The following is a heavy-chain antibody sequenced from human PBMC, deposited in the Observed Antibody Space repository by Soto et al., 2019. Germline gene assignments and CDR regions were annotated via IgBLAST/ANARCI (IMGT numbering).Heavy chain of an antibody. Sequence: SETLSLTCAVSGYSISSGYYWGWIRQPPGKGLEWIGSIYHSGRTYYNPSLKSRLTISLDTSKNQFSLKLTSVTAADTALYFCATTSGGFPYWGQGTLVTVSS. CDR3: ATTSGGFPY. CDR1: GYSISSGYY. V-gene: IGHV4-38-2*01. CDR2: IYHSGRT. J-gene: IGHJ4*02. D-gene: IGHD1-26*01.